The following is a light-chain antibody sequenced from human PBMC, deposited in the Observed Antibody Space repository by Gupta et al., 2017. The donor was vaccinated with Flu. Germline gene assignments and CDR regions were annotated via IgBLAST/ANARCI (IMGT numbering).Light chain of an antibody. CDR3: QSYDDSLNAYV. Sequence: QSVLTPPPSVSGSPGPSGPISCTGGSSNIGAGHDVHWYKQLPGTAPKLLIYGDNNRHSEVPDRFSGSKSGTSASLAITGLNVEDEADFYCQSYDDSLNAYVFGGGTKFTVL. CDR1: SSNIGAGHD. J-gene: IGLJ1*01. CDR2: GDN. V-gene: IGLV1-40*01.